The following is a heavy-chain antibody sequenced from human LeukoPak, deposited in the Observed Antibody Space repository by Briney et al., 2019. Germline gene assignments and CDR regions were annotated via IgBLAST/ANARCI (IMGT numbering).Heavy chain of an antibody. CDR2: ISSSSSYI. Sequence: GGSLRLSCAASGFTFDDYGMSWVRQAPGKGLEWVSSISSSSSYIYYADSVKGRFTISRDNAKNSLYLQMNSLRAEDTAVYYCARDLSSGWFPHQNWFDPWGQGTLVTVSS. CDR1: GFTFDDYG. V-gene: IGHV3-21*01. CDR3: ARDLSSGWFPHQNWFDP. D-gene: IGHD6-19*01. J-gene: IGHJ5*02.